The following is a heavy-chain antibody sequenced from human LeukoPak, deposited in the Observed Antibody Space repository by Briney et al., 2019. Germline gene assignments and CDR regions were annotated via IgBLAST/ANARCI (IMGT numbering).Heavy chain of an antibody. V-gene: IGHV3-23*01. CDR3: ARTIERVVPAAIPGFGGWFDP. CDR2: ISGSGGST. CDR1: GFTFSSYA. Sequence: PGGSLRLSCAASGFTFSSYAMSWVRQAPGKGLEWVSAISGSGGSTYYADSVKGRFTISRDNSKNTLYLQMNSLRAEDTAVYYCARTIERVVPAAIPGFGGWFDPWGQGTLVTVSS. D-gene: IGHD2-2*02. J-gene: IGHJ5*02.